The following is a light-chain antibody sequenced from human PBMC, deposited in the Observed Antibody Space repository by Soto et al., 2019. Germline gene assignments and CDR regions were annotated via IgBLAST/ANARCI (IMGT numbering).Light chain of an antibody. Sequence: EIVLTQSPGTLSLSPGERATLCCRASQSVSSSFLAWYQQKPGQAPRLLISGASSRATGVPDRFSGSGSGTDFSLTISRLEPEDFAVYYCQQYGSSPTFGQGTKLEIK. J-gene: IGKJ2*01. CDR2: GAS. CDR3: QQYGSSPT. V-gene: IGKV3-20*01. CDR1: QSVSSSF.